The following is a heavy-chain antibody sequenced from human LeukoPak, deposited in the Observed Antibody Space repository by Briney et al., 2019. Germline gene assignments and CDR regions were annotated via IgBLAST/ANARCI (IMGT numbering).Heavy chain of an antibody. CDR2: IYSGGST. J-gene: IGHJ4*02. D-gene: IGHD3-22*01. CDR3: ARDRSLYYYDSSGFTDY. V-gene: IGHV3-66*01. CDR1: GFTVSSNY. Sequence: GGSLRLSCAASGFTVSSNYMSWVRQAPGKGLEWVSVIYSGGSTYYADSVRGRFTISRDNSKNTLYLQMNSLRAEDTAVYYCARDRSLYYYDSSGFTDYWGQGTLVTVSS.